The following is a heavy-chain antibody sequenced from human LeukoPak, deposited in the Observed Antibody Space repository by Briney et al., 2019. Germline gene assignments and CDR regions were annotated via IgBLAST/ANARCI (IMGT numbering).Heavy chain of an antibody. CDR1: GYTFTSYD. CDR3: ATGYGQVTGPKIFRYYFDY. V-gene: IGHV7-4-1*02. CDR2: INTNTGNP. J-gene: IGHJ4*02. D-gene: IGHD2-21*02. Sequence: ASVKVSCKASGYTFTSYDINWVRQAPGQGLEWMGWINTNTGNPTYAQGFTGRFVFSLDTSVSTAYLQISSLKAEDTAVYYCATGYGQVTGPKIFRYYFDYWGQGTLVTVSS.